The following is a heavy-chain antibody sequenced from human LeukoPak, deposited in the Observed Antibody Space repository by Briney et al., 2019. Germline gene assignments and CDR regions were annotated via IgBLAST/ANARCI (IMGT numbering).Heavy chain of an antibody. Sequence: GGSLRLSCAASGFTFDDYAMHWVRQAPGKGLEWVSGISWNSGSIGYADSVKGRFTISRDNAKNSLYLQMNSLRAEDTALYYCAKDHYYDSSGYYGPFDYWGQGTLVTVSS. J-gene: IGHJ4*02. CDR1: GFTFDDYA. CDR3: AKDHYYDSSGYYGPFDY. V-gene: IGHV3-9*01. CDR2: ISWNSGSI. D-gene: IGHD3-22*01.